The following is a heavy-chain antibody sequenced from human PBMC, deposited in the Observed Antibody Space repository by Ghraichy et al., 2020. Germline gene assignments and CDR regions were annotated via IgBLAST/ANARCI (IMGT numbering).Heavy chain of an antibody. V-gene: IGHV3-7*01. J-gene: IGHJ4*02. D-gene: IGHD3-22*01. CDR3: ARAGEYYYDSSGYYTY. CDR1: GFTFSSHW. Sequence: GESLNISCAASGFTFSSHWMSWVRQAPGKGLEWVANIKQDESEKYYVDSVEGRFTISRDNAKNSLYLQMNSLRVEDTAVYYCARAGEYYYDSSGYYTYWGQGTLVTVSS. CDR2: IKQDESEK.